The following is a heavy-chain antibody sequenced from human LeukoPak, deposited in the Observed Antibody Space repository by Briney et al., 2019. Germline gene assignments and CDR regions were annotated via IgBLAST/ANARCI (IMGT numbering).Heavy chain of an antibody. CDR1: GFTFSNFA. V-gene: IGHV3-23*01. Sequence: PGGSLRLSCAAPGFTFSNFAMNWVRQAPGKGLEWVSAISGSGGSTYYADSVKGRFTISRDNSKNTLYLQMNSLRAEDTAVYYCSKYSSSWYVYYGMDVWGQGTTVTVSS. CDR2: ISGSGGST. J-gene: IGHJ6*02. CDR3: SKYSSSWYVYYGMDV. D-gene: IGHD6-13*01.